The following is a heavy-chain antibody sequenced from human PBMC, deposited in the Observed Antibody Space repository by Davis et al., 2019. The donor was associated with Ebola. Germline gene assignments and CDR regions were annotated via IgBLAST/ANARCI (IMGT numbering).Heavy chain of an antibody. CDR3: ARDRPGIGVDY. D-gene: IGHD1-14*01. CDR2: INHTGST. J-gene: IGHJ4*02. Sequence: PSETLSLTCTVYGGSFSGYYWSWIRQPPGKGLEWIGEINHTGSTNYNPSFKSRVTISVDTSKNQFSLKLSSVTTADTAVYYCARDRPGIGVDYWGQGTLVTVSS. CDR1: GGSFSGYY. V-gene: IGHV4-34*01.